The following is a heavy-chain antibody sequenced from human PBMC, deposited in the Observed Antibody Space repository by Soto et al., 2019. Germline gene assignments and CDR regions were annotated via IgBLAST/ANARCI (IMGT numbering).Heavy chain of an antibody. Sequence: QVQLVESGGGVVQPGRSLRLSCAASGFTFSSYAMHWVRQAPGKGLEWVAVISYDGSNKYYADSVKGRFTISRDNSKNTLYLQMNSLRAEDTAVYYCARDGVATDGDSNYDKGYYYYYYGMDVWGQGTTVTVSS. V-gene: IGHV3-30-3*01. CDR3: ARDGVATDGDSNYDKGYYYYYYGMDV. CDR2: ISYDGSNK. J-gene: IGHJ6*02. CDR1: GFTFSSYA. D-gene: IGHD4-4*01.